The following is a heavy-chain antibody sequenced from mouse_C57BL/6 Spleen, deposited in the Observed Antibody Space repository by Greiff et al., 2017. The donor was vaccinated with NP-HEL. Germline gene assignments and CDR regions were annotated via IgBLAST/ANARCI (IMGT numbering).Heavy chain of an antibody. CDR2: INYDGSST. J-gene: IGHJ2*01. Sequence: EVKLVESEGGLVQPGSSMKLSCTASGFTFSDYYMAWVRQVPEKGLEWVANINYDGSSTYYLDSLKSRFIISRDNAKNILYLQMSSLKSEDTATYYCARVGTYYFDYWGQGTTLTVSS. CDR1: GFTFSDYY. CDR3: ARVGTYYFDY. V-gene: IGHV5-16*01. D-gene: IGHD5-1*01.